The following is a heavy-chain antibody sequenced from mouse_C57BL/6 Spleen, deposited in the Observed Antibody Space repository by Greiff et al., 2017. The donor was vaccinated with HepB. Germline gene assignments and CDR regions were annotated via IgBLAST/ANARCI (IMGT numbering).Heavy chain of an antibody. CDR3: TRRLYDYDVSYYAMDY. D-gene: IGHD2-4*01. Sequence: QVQLKQSGAELVRPGASVTLSCKASGYTFTDYEMHWVKQTPVHGLEWIGAIDPETGGTAYNQKFKGKAILTADKSSSTAYMELRSLTSEDSAVYYCTRRLYDYDVSYYAMDYWGQGTSVTVSS. J-gene: IGHJ4*01. V-gene: IGHV1-15*01. CDR1: GYTFTDYE. CDR2: IDPETGGT.